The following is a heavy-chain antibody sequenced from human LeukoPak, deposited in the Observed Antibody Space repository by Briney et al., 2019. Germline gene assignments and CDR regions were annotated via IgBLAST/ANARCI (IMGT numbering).Heavy chain of an antibody. CDR1: GYTFTTYA. J-gene: IGHJ3*02. D-gene: IGHD3-22*01. Sequence: ASVKVSCKASGYTFTTYAMSWVRQAPGQGLEWMGWINTNTGNPTYARIFTGRFVFSLDTSVSTAYLRISSLKAEDTPVYYCVLGSGSPDGFDIWGQGTMVSVSS. CDR3: VLGSGSPDGFDI. CDR2: INTNTGNP. V-gene: IGHV7-4-1*02.